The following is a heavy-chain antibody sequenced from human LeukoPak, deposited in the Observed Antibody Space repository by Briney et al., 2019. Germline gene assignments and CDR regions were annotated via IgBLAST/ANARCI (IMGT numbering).Heavy chain of an antibody. CDR2: ISYDGSNK. J-gene: IGHJ4*02. V-gene: IGHV3-30*03. CDR1: GFTFSSYG. CDR3: ATDPMVRGVSWFPRFDY. Sequence: PGGSLRLSCAASGFTFSSYGMHWVRQAPGKGLEWVAVISYDGSNKYYADSVKGRFTISRDNSKNTLYLQMNSLRAEDTAVYYCATDPMVRGVSWFPRFDYWGQGTLVTVSS. D-gene: IGHD3-10*01.